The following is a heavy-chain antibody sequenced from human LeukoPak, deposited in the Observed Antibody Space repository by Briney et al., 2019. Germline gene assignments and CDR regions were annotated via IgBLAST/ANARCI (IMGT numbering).Heavy chain of an antibody. D-gene: IGHD3-22*01. CDR3: ARHKKYYYDSSGYLVDY. CDR1: GYSFTSYW. Sequence: HGESLKISCKGSGYSFTSYWIGWVRQMPGKGLEWMGTIYPGDSDTRYSPSFQGQVTISADKSISTAYLQWSSLKASDTAMYYCARHKKYYYDSSGYLVDYWGQGTLVTVSS. V-gene: IGHV5-51*01. J-gene: IGHJ4*02. CDR2: IYPGDSDT.